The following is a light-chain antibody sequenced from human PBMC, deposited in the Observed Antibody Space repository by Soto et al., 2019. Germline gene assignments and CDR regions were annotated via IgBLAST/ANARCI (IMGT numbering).Light chain of an antibody. Sequence: EVVMTQSPGAVSVSPGERATLSCRASQSVTSNVAWYQQKPGQAPRLLIYRASARATGVPARFSGSGSGTEFTLTISSLQSEDFGIYYCQQYHQWPPVTFGGGTKVEIK. J-gene: IGKJ4*01. V-gene: IGKV3-15*01. CDR1: QSVTSN. CDR2: RAS. CDR3: QQYHQWPPVT.